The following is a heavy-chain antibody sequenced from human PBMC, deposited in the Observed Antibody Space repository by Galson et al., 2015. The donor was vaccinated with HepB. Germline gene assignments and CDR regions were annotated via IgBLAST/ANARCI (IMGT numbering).Heavy chain of an antibody. D-gene: IGHD6-19*01. CDR3: ARDVAVAHFDY. Sequence: SLRLSCAASGFTFSSYWMSRVRQAPGKGLEWVANIKQDGSEKYYVDSVKGRFAISRDNAKNSLYLQMNSLRAEDTAVYYCARDVAVAHFDYWGQGTLVTVSS. J-gene: IGHJ4*02. CDR2: IKQDGSEK. CDR1: GFTFSSYW. V-gene: IGHV3-7*01.